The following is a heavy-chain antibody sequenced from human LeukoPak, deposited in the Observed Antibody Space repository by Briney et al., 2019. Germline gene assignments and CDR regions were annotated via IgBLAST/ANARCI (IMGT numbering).Heavy chain of an antibody. CDR3: ARAGEYCSSTSCYVAHY. CDR1: RFTFSSYE. V-gene: IGHV3-48*03. Sequence: GGSLRLSCATSRFTFSSYEMNWVRQALGKGLEWVSYISSSGTTMYYADSVKGRFTISRDNARKSLYLQMNSLRAEDTAIYYCARAGEYCSSTSCYVAHYWGRGTLVTVSS. D-gene: IGHD2-2*01. J-gene: IGHJ4*02. CDR2: ISSSGTTM.